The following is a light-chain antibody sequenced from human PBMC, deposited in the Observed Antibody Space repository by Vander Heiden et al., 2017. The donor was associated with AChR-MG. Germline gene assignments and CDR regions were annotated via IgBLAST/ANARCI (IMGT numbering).Light chain of an antibody. V-gene: IGLV3-21*04. CDR3: QVWDRSREPPKYV. Sequence: SYVLTQPPSVSVAPGKTATITCGLHNIGQQHVNWYQQRPGQAPVLVIYYSSDRPSGIPERFSGSNSGNTATLTISRVEAGDEADYYCQVWDRSREPPKYVFGTGTKVTVL. CDR2: YSS. J-gene: IGLJ1*01. CDR1: NIGQQH.